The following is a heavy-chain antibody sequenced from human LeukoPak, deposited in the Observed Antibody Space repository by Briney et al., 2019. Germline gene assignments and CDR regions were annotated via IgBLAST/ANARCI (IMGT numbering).Heavy chain of an antibody. CDR1: GFTLSSYT. J-gene: IGHJ4*02. CDR2: TSGSGGST. CDR3: AKQQGAYNYYFDY. Sequence: GGSLRLSCAASGFTLSSYTMGWVRQAPGKGLEWVSVTSGSGGSTYYADSVKGRFTISRDNSKNTVYLQMNSLRAEDTAVYYCAKQQGAYNYYFDYWGQGTLVTVSS. V-gene: IGHV3-23*01. D-gene: IGHD5-24*01.